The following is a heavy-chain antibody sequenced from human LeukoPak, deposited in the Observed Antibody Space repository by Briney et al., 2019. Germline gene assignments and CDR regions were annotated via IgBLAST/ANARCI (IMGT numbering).Heavy chain of an antibody. J-gene: IGHJ4*02. Sequence: GGSLRLSCAASGFTFSSYSMNWVRQAPGKGLEWVSSISSSSSYIYYADSVKGRFTISRDNAKNSLYLQMNSLRAEDTAVYYCAKDTPAFQQWQVEVDYWGQGTLVTVSS. CDR1: GFTFSSYS. CDR3: AKDTPAFQQWQVEVDY. V-gene: IGHV3-21*01. CDR2: ISSSSSYI. D-gene: IGHD6-19*01.